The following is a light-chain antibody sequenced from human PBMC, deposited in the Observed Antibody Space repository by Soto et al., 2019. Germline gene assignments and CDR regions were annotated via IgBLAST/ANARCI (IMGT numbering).Light chain of an antibody. CDR1: SSNIGSNY. J-gene: IGLJ3*02. Sequence: QSVLSQPPSASGTPGQGVIISCSGGSSNIGSNYVYWYRLLPGTAPKLVMFSDVTRPPGVSDRFSGSKSGTSASLATSGLRPEDEADYFCAAWDGSLSGWVFGGGTKLTVL. CDR2: SDV. CDR3: AAWDGSLSGWV. V-gene: IGLV1-47*02.